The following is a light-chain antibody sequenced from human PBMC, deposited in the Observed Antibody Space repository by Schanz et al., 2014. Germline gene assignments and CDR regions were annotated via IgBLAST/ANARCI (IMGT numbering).Light chain of an antibody. Sequence: EIVLTQSPATLSLSPGERATLSCRASQSVSSYLAWYQQKPGQTPRLLIYDASNRATGIPARFSGSGSGTDFTLTISSLEPEDFATYYCQQLSSYPRTFGQGTKVEIK. V-gene: IGKV3-11*01. CDR3: QQLSSYPRT. CDR1: QSVSSY. CDR2: DAS. J-gene: IGKJ1*01.